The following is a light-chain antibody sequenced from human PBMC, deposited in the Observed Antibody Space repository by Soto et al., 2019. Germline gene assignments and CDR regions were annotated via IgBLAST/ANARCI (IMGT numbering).Light chain of an antibody. CDR3: SSYTSSSTLCV. J-gene: IGLJ1*01. CDR1: ISNIGSNA. V-gene: IGLV1-36*01. Sequence: QSLRPQTPSVTEAPRPSCTISCSGSISNIGSNAVNWYQQFPGKAPKLLIYYDDLLASGVSARFSGSTSGNTASLTISGLQAEDEADYYCSSYTSSSTLCVFGTGTKVTVL. CDR2: YDD.